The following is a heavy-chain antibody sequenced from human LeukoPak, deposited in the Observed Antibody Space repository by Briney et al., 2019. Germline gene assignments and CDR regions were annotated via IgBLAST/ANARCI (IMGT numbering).Heavy chain of an antibody. CDR1: GFTFSAYY. CDR3: ARDDGATPLYYFDY. V-gene: IGHV3-21*01. J-gene: IGHJ4*02. D-gene: IGHD1-26*01. CDR2: ISSSSTYI. Sequence: PGGSLRLSCAASGFTFSAYYMNWVRQAPGKGLEWVSSISSSSTYITYADSVKGRFTISRDNSKNTLYLQMNSLRAEDTAVYYCARDDGATPLYYFDYWGQGTLVTVSS.